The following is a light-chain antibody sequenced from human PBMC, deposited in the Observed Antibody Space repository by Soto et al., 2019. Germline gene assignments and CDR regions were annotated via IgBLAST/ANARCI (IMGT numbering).Light chain of an antibody. J-gene: IGKJ3*01. CDR3: QQYVSLYT. Sequence: DIQVTQSPPSLSASVGDRVTITCQARQDINYYLNWYQQKPGKAPKLLIYDASNLDIGVPSRFSGGGSLTDFTLTISSLQPEDIATYYCQQYVSLYTFGPGTKVDIK. CDR2: DAS. V-gene: IGKV1-33*01. CDR1: QDINYY.